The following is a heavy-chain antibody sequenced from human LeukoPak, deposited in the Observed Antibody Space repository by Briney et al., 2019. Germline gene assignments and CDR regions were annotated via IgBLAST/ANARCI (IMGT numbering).Heavy chain of an antibody. CDR3: ARGGSWYEGDNWFDP. CDR2: IIPIFGTA. Sequence: SVKASCKASGGTFSSYAISWVRQAPGQGLEWMGGIIPIFGTANYAQKFQGRVTITADESTSTAYMELSSLRSEDTAVYYCARGGSWYEGDNWFDPWGQGTLVTVSS. CDR1: GGTFSSYA. D-gene: IGHD6-13*01. V-gene: IGHV1-69*01. J-gene: IGHJ5*02.